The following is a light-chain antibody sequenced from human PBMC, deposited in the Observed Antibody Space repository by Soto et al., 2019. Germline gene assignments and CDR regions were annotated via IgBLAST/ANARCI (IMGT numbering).Light chain of an antibody. CDR3: QQYYNWPLEYT. J-gene: IGKJ2*01. CDR1: QSVSSK. CDR2: TAS. Sequence: EIVMTQSPGTLSVSPGERVTLSCRASQSVSSKVAWYQQKPGQAPRLLIFTASLRATGVPARFSGSGSGTEFTLTISSLQSEDFAVYWCQQYYNWPLEYTFGQGTKLEF. V-gene: IGKV3-15*01.